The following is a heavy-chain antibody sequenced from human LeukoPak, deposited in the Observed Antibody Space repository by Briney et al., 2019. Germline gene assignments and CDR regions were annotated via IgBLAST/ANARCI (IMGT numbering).Heavy chain of an antibody. Sequence: GGSLRLSCAASGFTFSSYAMSWVRQTPGKGLGWVSAISGSGGSTYYADSVKGRFTISRDNSKNSLYLQMNSLRAEDTAVYYCARDLHFHYYDSSGYYSPVLFDPWGQGTLVTVSS. CDR3: ARDLHFHYYDSSGYYSPVLFDP. J-gene: IGHJ5*02. V-gene: IGHV3-23*01. CDR1: GFTFSSYA. CDR2: ISGSGGST. D-gene: IGHD3-22*01.